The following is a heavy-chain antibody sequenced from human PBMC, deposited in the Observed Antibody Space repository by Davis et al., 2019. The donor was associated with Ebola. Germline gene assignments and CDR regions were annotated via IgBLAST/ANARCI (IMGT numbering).Heavy chain of an antibody. Sequence: ASVKVSCKASGYTFTSYAMHWVRQAPGQGLEWMGWINPHNGNTNYAQNVQGRVTMTTDTSTSTAYMELRSLRSDDTAVYYCASSDSGYDRRGYYYYGMDVWGKGTTVTVSS. CDR2: INPHNGNT. J-gene: IGHJ6*04. V-gene: IGHV1-18*01. D-gene: IGHD5-12*01. CDR1: GYTFTSYA. CDR3: ASSDSGYDRRGYYYYGMDV.